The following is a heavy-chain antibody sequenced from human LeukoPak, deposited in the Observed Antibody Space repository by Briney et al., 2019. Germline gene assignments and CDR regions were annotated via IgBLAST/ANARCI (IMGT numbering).Heavy chain of an antibody. CDR1: GYSISSGYY. CDR3: ARDPPYSYYYDSSGYFGSDY. V-gene: IGHV4-38-2*02. Sequence: SETLSLTCTVSGYSISSGYYWGWIRPPPGKGLEWIGSIYHSGSTYYNPSLKSRVTISVDTSKNQFSLKLSSVTAADTAVYYCARDPPYSYYYDSSGYFGSDYWGQGTLVTVSS. CDR2: IYHSGST. D-gene: IGHD3-22*01. J-gene: IGHJ4*02.